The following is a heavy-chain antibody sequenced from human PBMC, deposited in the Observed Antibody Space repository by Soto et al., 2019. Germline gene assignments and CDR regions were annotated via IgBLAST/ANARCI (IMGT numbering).Heavy chain of an antibody. V-gene: IGHV3-74*01. CDR2: INNDGSTT. D-gene: IGHD6-19*01. CDR3: ARDGGAGTPFDC. CDR1: GFTFSSYW. J-gene: IGHJ4*02. Sequence: EVQLVESGGGLIQPGGSLRLSCTASGFTFSSYWIHWVRQVPGKGLVWVSRINNDGSTTRYADSVRGRFTISRDNGKNTVYLQMNSLRAEDTAVYYCARDGGAGTPFDCWGQGTLVTVSS.